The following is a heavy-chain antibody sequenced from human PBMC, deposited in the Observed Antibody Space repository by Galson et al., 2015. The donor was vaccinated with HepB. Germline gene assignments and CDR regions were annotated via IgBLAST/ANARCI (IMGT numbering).Heavy chain of an antibody. J-gene: IGHJ1*01. CDR1: GFTFNNYA. Sequence: SLRLSCAASGFTFNNYAINWVRQAPGKGLERVAVISYDGINKWYADSVKGRFTISRDNSKNTVYLQINSLRAEDTAVYFCAVCFSTSCYAAENFQHWGQGTLVTASS. V-gene: IGHV3-30-3*01. D-gene: IGHD2-2*01. CDR2: ISYDGINK. CDR3: AVCFSTSCYAAENFQH.